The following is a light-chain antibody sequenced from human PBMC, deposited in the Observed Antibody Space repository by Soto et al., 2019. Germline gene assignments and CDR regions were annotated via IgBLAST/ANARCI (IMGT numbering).Light chain of an antibody. CDR2: TAS. CDR3: QQLNSYPIT. Sequence: DIQLTQSPSFLSASVGDRVTITYRASQGITSYLAWYQQQTGKAPKLLIYTASTLQSGVPSRFRGSGSGTEFTLTISRLQPEDFETYYCQQLNSYPITFGQGTRLEIK. J-gene: IGKJ5*01. V-gene: IGKV1-9*01. CDR1: QGITSY.